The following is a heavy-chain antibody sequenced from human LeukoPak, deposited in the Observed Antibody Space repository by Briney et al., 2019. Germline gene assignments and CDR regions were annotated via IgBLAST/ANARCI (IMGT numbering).Heavy chain of an antibody. CDR1: GGSISSSSYY. CDR2: ISYSGTT. V-gene: IGHV4-39*01. D-gene: IGHD3-22*01. Sequence: SETLTLTCTVSGGSISSSSYYWGWIRQPPGKGLEWIGSISYSGTTYYNPSLQSRVTISVDTSKNQFSLKLSSVTAADTAVYYCARHYYDSSGSYYYFACWGQGTLVTVSS. J-gene: IGHJ4*02. CDR3: ARHYYDSSGSYYYFAC.